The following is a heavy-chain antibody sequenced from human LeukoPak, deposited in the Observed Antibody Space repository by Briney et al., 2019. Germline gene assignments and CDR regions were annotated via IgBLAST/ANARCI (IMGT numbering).Heavy chain of an antibody. V-gene: IGHV3-21*04. CDR1: GFTFSSYS. D-gene: IGHD1-26*01. CDR2: ISSSSSYI. Sequence: GGSLRLSCAASGFTFSSYSMNWVRQAPGKGLEWVSSISSSSSYIYYADSVKGRFTISRDNAKNSLYLQMNSLRAEDTAVYYCASALRIYYYFDYWGQGTLVIVSS. J-gene: IGHJ4*02. CDR3: ASALRIYYYFDY.